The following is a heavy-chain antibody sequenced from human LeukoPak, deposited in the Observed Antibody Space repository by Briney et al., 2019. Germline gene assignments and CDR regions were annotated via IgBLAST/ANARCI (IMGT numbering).Heavy chain of an antibody. CDR1: GGSISSSSYY. Sequence: SETLSLTCTVSGGSISSSSYYWSWIRQPPGKGLEWIGEINHSGSTNYNPSLKSRVTISVDTSKNQFSLKLSSVTAADTAVYYCARVTPYCSGGSCYPGWFDPWGQGTLVTVSS. D-gene: IGHD2-15*01. V-gene: IGHV4-39*07. J-gene: IGHJ5*02. CDR3: ARVTPYCSGGSCYPGWFDP. CDR2: INHSGST.